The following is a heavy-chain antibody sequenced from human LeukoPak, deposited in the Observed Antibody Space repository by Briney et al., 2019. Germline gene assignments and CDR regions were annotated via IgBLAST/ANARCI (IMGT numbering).Heavy chain of an antibody. Sequence: GGSLRLSRAPPGFTPKITNLSWVPQAPGKGLEWVSVIYSGGSTYYGDSVKGRFTISRDNSKDTLYLQMNSLRAEDTAVYYGTRERNCYDTSGRYYSNTDLQYWGQGTLVTVSS. CDR3: TRERNCYDTSGRYYSNTDLQY. D-gene: IGHD3-22*01. CDR1: GFTPKITN. V-gene: IGHV3-53*05. J-gene: IGHJ4*02. CDR2: IYSGGST.